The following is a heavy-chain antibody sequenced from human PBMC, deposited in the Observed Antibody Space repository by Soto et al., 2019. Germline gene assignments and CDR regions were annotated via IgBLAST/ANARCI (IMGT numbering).Heavy chain of an antibody. D-gene: IGHD2-21*02. CDR1: GGTFSSYA. V-gene: IGHV1-69*13. CDR2: IIPIFGTA. J-gene: IGHJ6*02. Sequence: SVKVSCKASGGTFSSYAISWVRQAPGQGLEWMGGIIPIFGTANYAQKFQGRVTITADESTSTAYMELSSLRSEDTAVYYCARYVVVTAIRDYGMDVWGQGTTVTVSS. CDR3: ARYVVVTAIRDYGMDV.